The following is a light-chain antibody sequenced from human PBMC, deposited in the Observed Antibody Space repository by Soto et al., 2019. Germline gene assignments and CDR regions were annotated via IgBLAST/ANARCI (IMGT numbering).Light chain of an antibody. CDR1: SGDVGAYDF. V-gene: IGLV2-14*01. CDR2: DVS. Sequence: SVLTQPGSVCGSPGQSITISCTGTSGDVGAYDFVSWYQHHPGKAPRLVIYDVSRRPAGASDRFSGSKSGSTASLTISTLQAEDEADYYCVSFTVTYSYVFGTGTKVTVL. CDR3: VSFTVTYSYV. J-gene: IGLJ1*01.